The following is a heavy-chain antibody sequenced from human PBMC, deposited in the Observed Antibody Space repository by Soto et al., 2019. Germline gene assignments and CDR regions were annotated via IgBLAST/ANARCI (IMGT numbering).Heavy chain of an antibody. D-gene: IGHD3-3*02. J-gene: IGHJ6*02. CDR1: GYTFTSDS. CDR2: INPSGGST. Sequence: GGSVKVSCKASGYTFTSDSMAWGRQAPGEGLEWMGIINPSGGSTSYAQKVQGRVTMTRDTSTSTVYMELSSLRSEDTAVYYCARDGEVIFASGYYYGMDGWGQGTTVTVSS. V-gene: IGHV1-46*01. CDR3: ARDGEVIFASGYYYGMDG.